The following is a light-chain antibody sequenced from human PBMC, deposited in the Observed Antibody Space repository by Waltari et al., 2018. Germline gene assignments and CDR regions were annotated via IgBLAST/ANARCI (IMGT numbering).Light chain of an antibody. V-gene: IGLV2-8*01. J-gene: IGLJ2*01. Sequence: QSALTQPPSASGSPGQSVTISCTGTSSHVAGYNYVPSYQQHPGKAPKRRIYEVSKRPSGVPDRFSGSKSGNTASLTVSGLQAEDEADYYCSSYAGSDNFVIFGGGTKLTVL. CDR2: EVS. CDR3: SSYAGSDNFVI. CDR1: SSHVAGYNY.